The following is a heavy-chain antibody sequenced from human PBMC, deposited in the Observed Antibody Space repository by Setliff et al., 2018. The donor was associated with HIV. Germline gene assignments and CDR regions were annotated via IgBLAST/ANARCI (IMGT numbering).Heavy chain of an antibody. CDR1: EVIVSNNY. CDR2: IYSGGST. V-gene: IGHV3-53*01. CDR3: AKGGISYSSAWYGS. Sequence: GGSLRLSCAVSEVIVSNNYMSWVRQAPGKGLEWVSVIYSGGSTDHADSVKGRFTISRDNSKNLVYLQMNSLRAEDTAVYYCAKGGISYSSAWYGSWGQGTPVTVSS. J-gene: IGHJ5*02. D-gene: IGHD6-19*01.